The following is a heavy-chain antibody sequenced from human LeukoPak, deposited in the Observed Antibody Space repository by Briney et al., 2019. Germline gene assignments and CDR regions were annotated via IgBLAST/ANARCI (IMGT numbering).Heavy chain of an antibody. CDR1: GYTFTAYY. CDR3: ARDRYYYGSGSYPSDY. CDR2: MNPNSGNT. D-gene: IGHD3-10*01. V-gene: IGHV1-8*03. J-gene: IGHJ4*02. Sequence: ASVKVSCKASGYTFTAYYVHWVRQAPGQGLEWMGWMNPNSGNTGYAQKFQGRVTITRNASISTAYMELSSLRSEDTAVYYCARDRYYYGSGSYPSDYWGQGTLVTVSS.